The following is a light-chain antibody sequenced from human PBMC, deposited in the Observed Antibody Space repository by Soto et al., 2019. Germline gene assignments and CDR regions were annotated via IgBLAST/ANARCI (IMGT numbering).Light chain of an antibody. CDR2: GAS. Sequence: EIVLTQSPGTLSLSPGERATLSCRASQSVSSSYLAWYQQKPGQAPRLLIYGASSRATGIPDRFSGSGSGTDFTLTINRLEPEYFAVYYCQQYGSSLYTFGQGTKLEIK. CDR1: QSVSSSY. CDR3: QQYGSSLYT. J-gene: IGKJ2*01. V-gene: IGKV3-20*01.